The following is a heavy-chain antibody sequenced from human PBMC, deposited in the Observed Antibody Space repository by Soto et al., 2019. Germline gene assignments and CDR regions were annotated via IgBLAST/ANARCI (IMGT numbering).Heavy chain of an antibody. CDR3: ARDPGPGSIGTYYMDV. CDR1: GFTFSRSS. V-gene: IGHV3-48*04. D-gene: IGHD1-26*01. CDR2: ISSSSFTM. Sequence: GGSLRLSCAASGFTFSRSSMNWVRRAPGKGLEWISYISSSSFTMYYADSVKGRFAISRDNAKNSLYLQMNSLRAEDTAVYYCARDPGPGSIGTYYMDVWGKGTTVTVSS. J-gene: IGHJ6*03.